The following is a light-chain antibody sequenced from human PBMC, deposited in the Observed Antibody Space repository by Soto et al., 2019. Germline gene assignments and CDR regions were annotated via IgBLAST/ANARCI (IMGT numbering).Light chain of an antibody. Sequence: QSVLTQPPSVSAAPGQKVTISCSGSSSNIGNNYVSWYQQLPGTAPKLLIYGNNKRPSGIPDRFSGSKSGTSATLGITGLQTGDEADYYCGTWDSSLSAGGVFGTGTKLTVL. J-gene: IGLJ1*01. CDR3: GTWDSSLSAGGV. CDR1: SSNIGNNY. V-gene: IGLV1-51*01. CDR2: GNN.